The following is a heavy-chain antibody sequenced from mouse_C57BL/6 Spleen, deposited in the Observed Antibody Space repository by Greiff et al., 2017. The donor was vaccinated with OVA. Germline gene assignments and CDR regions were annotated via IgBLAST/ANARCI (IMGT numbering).Heavy chain of an antibody. CDR2: ILPGSGSS. Sequence: VQLQQSGAELMKPGASVKLSCKATGYTFTGYWIEWVKQRPGHGLEWIGEILPGSGSSNYNEKFKGKGTFTADTSSNPANIQLSSLTTEDATIYCCARGRVDYAMDYWGQGTSVTVSS. D-gene: IGHD1-1*02. V-gene: IGHV1-9*01. CDR1: GYTFTGYW. J-gene: IGHJ4*01. CDR3: ARGRVDYAMDY.